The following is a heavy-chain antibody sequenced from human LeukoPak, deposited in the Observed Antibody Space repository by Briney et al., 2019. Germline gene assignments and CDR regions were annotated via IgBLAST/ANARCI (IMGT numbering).Heavy chain of an antibody. CDR2: INWNGAST. Sequence: GGSLRLSCAASGFTFDDYGTSWVRQAPGKGLEWVSGINWNGASTGYADSVKGRFTISRDNAKNSLYLQMNSLRAEDTALYYCARAPGGYDFYRAAEFDYWGQGTLVTVSS. D-gene: IGHD5-12*01. V-gene: IGHV3-20*04. CDR3: ARAPGGYDFYRAAEFDY. CDR1: GFTFDDYG. J-gene: IGHJ4*02.